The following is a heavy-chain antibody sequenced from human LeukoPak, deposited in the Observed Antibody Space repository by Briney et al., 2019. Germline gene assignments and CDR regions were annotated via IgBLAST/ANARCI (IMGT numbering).Heavy chain of an antibody. Sequence: SVKVSCKASGGTFSSYAISWVRQAPGQGLEWMGGIIPIFGTANYAQKFQGRVTITTDESTSTAYMELSSLRSEDTAVYYCARDAADCSSTSCPFDYWGQGTLVTVSS. CDR3: ARDAADCSSTSCPFDY. CDR1: GGTFSSYA. J-gene: IGHJ4*02. CDR2: IIPIFGTA. D-gene: IGHD2-2*01. V-gene: IGHV1-69*05.